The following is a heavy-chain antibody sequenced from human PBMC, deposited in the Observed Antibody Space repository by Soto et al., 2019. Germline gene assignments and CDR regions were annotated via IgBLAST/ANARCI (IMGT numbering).Heavy chain of an antibody. CDR3: ARDLRRRDGYNTNWFDP. J-gene: IGHJ5*02. CDR1: GGSISSYY. Sequence: SETLSLTCSVSGGSISSYYWSWIRQPPGKGLEWIGYIYYSGSTNYNPSLKSRVTISVDTSKNQFSLKLSSVTAADTAVYYCARDLRRRDGYNTNWFDPWGQGTLVTVSS. V-gene: IGHV4-59*01. CDR2: IYYSGST. D-gene: IGHD5-12*01.